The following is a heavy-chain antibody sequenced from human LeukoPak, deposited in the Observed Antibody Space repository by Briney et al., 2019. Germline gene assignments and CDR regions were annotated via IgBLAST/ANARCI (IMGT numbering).Heavy chain of an antibody. V-gene: IGHV3-7*02. D-gene: IGHD3-16*01. CDR1: GFTCSSYW. CDR3: VVGASDMIWGSLRPLDDY. CDR2: INQDGSEK. J-gene: IGHJ4*02. Sequence: PGGSLRLSCAASGFTCSSYWMSWVRQAPGKGLEWVANINQDGSEKSYVDSVKGRFTISRDNAKNSLYLQMNSLRAEDTAVYDRVVGASDMIWGSLRPLDDYWGQGTLVTVSS.